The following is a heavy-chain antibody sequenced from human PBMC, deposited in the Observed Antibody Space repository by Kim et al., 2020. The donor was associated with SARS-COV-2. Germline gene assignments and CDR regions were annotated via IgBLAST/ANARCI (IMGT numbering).Heavy chain of an antibody. D-gene: IGHD2-8*01. J-gene: IGHJ4*02. CDR2: INPSGGST. CDR3: AREVGDIVLMVYAIGY. V-gene: IGHV1-46*01. Sequence: ASVKVSCKASGYTFTSYYMHWVRQAPGQGLEWMGIINPSGGSTSYAQKFQGRVTMTRDTSTSTVYMELSSLRSEDTAVYYCAREVGDIVLMVYAIGYWGQGTLVTVSS. CDR1: GYTFTSYY.